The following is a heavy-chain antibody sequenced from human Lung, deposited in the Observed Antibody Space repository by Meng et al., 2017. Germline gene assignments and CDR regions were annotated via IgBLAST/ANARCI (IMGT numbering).Heavy chain of an antibody. V-gene: IGHV4-34*01. CDR3: ARGPTTMAHDFDY. D-gene: IGHD4-11*01. J-gene: IGHJ4*02. Sequence: QLQQWGAGLLKPSETLSLTGVVAGGSFSDYYWSWIRQPPGKGLEWIGEINHSGSTNYNPSLESRATISVDTSQNNLSLKLSSVTAADSAVYYCARGPTTMAHDFDYWGQGTLVTVSS. CDR2: INHSGST. CDR1: GGSFSDYY.